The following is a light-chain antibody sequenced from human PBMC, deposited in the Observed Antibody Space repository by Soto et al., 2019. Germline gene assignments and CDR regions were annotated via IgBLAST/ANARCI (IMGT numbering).Light chain of an antibody. CDR3: QQYNDWPRT. Sequence: EIVLTQSPGTLSVSPGEGATLYCRASQSVSNNLAWYQHKPGQAPRLLIYGVSTRATGIPARFSGSGSETEFTLTISSLQSEDFAIYYCQQYNDWPRTFGQGTKVDIK. CDR2: GVS. J-gene: IGKJ1*01. CDR1: QSVSNN. V-gene: IGKV3-15*01.